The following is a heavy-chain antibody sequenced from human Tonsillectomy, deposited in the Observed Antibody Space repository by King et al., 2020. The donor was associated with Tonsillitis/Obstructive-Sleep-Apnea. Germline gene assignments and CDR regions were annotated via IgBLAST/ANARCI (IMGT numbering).Heavy chain of an antibody. J-gene: IGHJ6*03. CDR2: INPSGGST. CDR3: ARNGDAADFYYMDV. D-gene: IGHD7-27*01. V-gene: IGHV1-46*01. Sequence: QLVQSGAEVKKPGASVKVYCEASGYTFTTYYIHWVRQAPGQGLEWMGIINPSGGSTSYPHTFQGRVTMTRDTSTSTVYMELSSLRSEDTAVYYCARNGDAADFYYMDVWGKGTTVTVSS. CDR1: GYTFTTYY.